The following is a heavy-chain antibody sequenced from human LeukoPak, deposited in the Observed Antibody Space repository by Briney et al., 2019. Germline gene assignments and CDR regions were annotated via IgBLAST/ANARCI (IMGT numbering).Heavy chain of an antibody. Sequence: ASVKVSCKASGYTFTSYYMHWVRQAPGQGLEWMGIINPSGGSTSYAQKFQGRVTMTRDTSTSTVYMELRSLRSDDTAVYYCASGMTTVTTGYYGMDVWGQGTTVTVSS. D-gene: IGHD4-11*01. CDR2: INPSGGST. CDR1: GYTFTSYY. V-gene: IGHV1-46*01. J-gene: IGHJ6*02. CDR3: ASGMTTVTTGYYGMDV.